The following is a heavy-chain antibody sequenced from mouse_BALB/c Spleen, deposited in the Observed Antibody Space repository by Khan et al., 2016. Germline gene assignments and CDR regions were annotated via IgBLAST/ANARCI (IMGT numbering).Heavy chain of an antibody. Sequence: QVQLKESGAELAKPGASVKMSCKASGYTFTSYWMHWVKQRPGQGLEWIGYINPSTGYTEYNQKFKDKATLTADKSSSTAYMQLSSLTSEDSACYYCSRYEGGFAYWGQGTLVTVSA. J-gene: IGHJ3*01. CDR2: INPSTGYT. D-gene: IGHD2-3*01. CDR1: GYTFTSYW. CDR3: SRYEGGFAY. V-gene: IGHV1-7*01.